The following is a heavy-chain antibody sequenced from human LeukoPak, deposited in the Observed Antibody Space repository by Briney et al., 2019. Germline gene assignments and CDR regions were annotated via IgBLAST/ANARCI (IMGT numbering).Heavy chain of an antibody. Sequence: GGSLRLSCAASGFTFSSYAMSWVRQAPGKGLEWVSAISGSGGSTYYADSVKGRFTISRDNSKNTLYLQMNSLRAEDTAVYYCARAPYYYDSSGYPLNDATYWYFDLWGRGTLVTVSS. CDR3: ARAPYYYDSSGYPLNDATYWYFDL. CDR2: ISGSGGST. V-gene: IGHV3-23*01. D-gene: IGHD3-22*01. J-gene: IGHJ2*01. CDR1: GFTFSSYA.